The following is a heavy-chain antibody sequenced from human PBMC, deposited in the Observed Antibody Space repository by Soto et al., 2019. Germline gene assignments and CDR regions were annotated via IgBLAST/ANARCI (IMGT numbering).Heavy chain of an antibody. CDR1: GGTFSSYA. CDR2: IIPIFGTA. D-gene: IGHD1-26*01. Sequence: SVKVSCKASGGTFSSYAISWVRQAPGQGLEWMGGIIPIFGTANYAQKFQGRVTITADESTSTAYMELSSLRSEDTAVYYCARPPYSGSYFDDYYYYGMDVWGQGTTVTVSS. J-gene: IGHJ6*02. CDR3: ARPPYSGSYFDDYYYYGMDV. V-gene: IGHV1-69*13.